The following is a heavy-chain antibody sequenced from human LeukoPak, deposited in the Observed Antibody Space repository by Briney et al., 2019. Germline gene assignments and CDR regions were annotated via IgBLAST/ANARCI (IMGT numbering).Heavy chain of an antibody. J-gene: IGHJ4*02. CDR1: GGSFIGFH. CDR2: INHSGST. Sequence: SETLSLTCAVYGGSFIGFHWNWIRQPPGKGLEWIGDINHSGSTNYNPSLTSRVTISVDPSKNQFSLNLSSVTAADTAVYYCARAYSPPQWSPFDYWGQGTLVTVSS. D-gene: IGHD6-13*01. V-gene: IGHV4-34*01. CDR3: ARAYSPPQWSPFDY.